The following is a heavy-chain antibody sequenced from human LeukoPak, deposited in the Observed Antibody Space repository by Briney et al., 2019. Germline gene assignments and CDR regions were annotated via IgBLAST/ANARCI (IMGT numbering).Heavy chain of an antibody. CDR3: ARDEAVTNGDAFDI. CDR2: ISSSSSTI. CDR1: GFTFSSYS. V-gene: IGHV3-48*02. D-gene: IGHD4-17*01. J-gene: IGHJ3*02. Sequence: PGESLTLSCAASGFTFSSYSMNWVRQAPGKGLEWVSYISSSSSTIYYADSVKGRFTISRDNAKNSLYLQMNSLRDEDTAVYYCARDEAVTNGDAFDIWGQGTMVTVSS.